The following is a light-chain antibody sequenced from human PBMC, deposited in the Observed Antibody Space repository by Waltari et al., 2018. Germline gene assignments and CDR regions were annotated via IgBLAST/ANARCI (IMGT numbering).Light chain of an antibody. V-gene: IGKV5-2*01. Sequence: ETTVTQSPAFISATPGDKVTISCKVSQDIDHDINWYQQKPGEAVVFIVQEATTLVPGVSPRFSGSWYGRDFTLTINDVKSEDAAYYFCLQHDNFPWTFGQGTKVEIK. J-gene: IGKJ1*01. CDR2: EAT. CDR3: LQHDNFPWT. CDR1: QDIDHD.